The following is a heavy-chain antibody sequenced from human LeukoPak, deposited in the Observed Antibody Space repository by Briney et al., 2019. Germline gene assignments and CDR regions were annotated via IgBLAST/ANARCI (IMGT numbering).Heavy chain of an antibody. Sequence: RPSETLSLTCAVYGGSFSGYYWSWIRQPPGKGLEWIGEINHSGSTNYNPSLKSRVTISVDTSKNQFSLKLSSVTAADTAVYYCARDGDGYNYDYWGQGTLVTVSS. D-gene: IGHD5-24*01. J-gene: IGHJ4*02. CDR1: GGSFSGYY. CDR3: ARDGDGYNYDY. V-gene: IGHV4-34*01. CDR2: INHSGST.